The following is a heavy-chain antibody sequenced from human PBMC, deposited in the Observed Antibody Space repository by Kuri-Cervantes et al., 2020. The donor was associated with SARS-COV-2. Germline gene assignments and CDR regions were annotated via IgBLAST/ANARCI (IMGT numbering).Heavy chain of an antibody. CDR2: VKQDGSET. CDR3: VRLGAAYVDTLVVMRAVHYFDS. D-gene: IGHD5-18*01. J-gene: IGHJ4*02. CDR1: GFTVNYYW. Sequence: GESLKISCAASGFTVNYYWMTWVRQAPGGGLEWVANVKQDGSETYYVESVKGRFTISRDNAKNSLYLQMNSLRADDTAAYYCVRLGAAYVDTLVVMRAVHYFDSWGQGTPVTVSS. V-gene: IGHV3-7*03.